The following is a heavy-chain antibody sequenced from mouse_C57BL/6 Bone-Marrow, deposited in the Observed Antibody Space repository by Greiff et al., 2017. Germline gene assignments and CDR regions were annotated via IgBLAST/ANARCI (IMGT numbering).Heavy chain of an antibody. CDR2: INPDSSTI. V-gene: IGHV4-1*01. CDR1: GVDFSRYW. CDR3: ARPGYDYDEGYAMDY. Sequence: EAGGVDFSRYWMSWVRRAPGKGLEWIGEINPDSSTINYAPSLKDKFIISRDNAKNTLYLQMSKVRSEDTALYYCARPGYDYDEGYAMDYWGQGTSVTVSS. J-gene: IGHJ4*01. D-gene: IGHD2-4*01.